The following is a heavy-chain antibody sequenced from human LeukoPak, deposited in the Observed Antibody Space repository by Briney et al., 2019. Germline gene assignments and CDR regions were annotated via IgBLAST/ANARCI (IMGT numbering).Heavy chain of an antibody. V-gene: IGHV1-2*02. J-gene: IGHJ4*02. D-gene: IGHD6-19*01. Sequence: ASVKVSCKASGYTFTGYYLHWVRQPPAQGLEWMGWINPNSGGTNYAQKFQGRVTMTRDTSISTAYMELSRLRSDDTAVYYCARDYYPSSWYGYWGQGTLVTVSS. CDR3: ARDYYPSSWYGY. CDR1: GYTFTGYY. CDR2: INPNSGGT.